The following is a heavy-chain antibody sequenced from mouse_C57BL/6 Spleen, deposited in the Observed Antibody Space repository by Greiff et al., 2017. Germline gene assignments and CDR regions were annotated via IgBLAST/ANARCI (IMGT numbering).Heavy chain of an antibody. Sequence: EVHLVEPGPELVKPGASVKISCKASGYSFTGYFMNWVMQSHGKSLEWIGRINPYNGDTFYNQKFKGKATLTVDKSSSTAYMELRSLTSEDSAVYYCASYDPFAYWGQGTLVTVSA. CDR1: GYSFTGYF. D-gene: IGHD2-3*01. CDR2: INPYNGDT. V-gene: IGHV1-20*01. CDR3: ASYDPFAY. J-gene: IGHJ3*01.